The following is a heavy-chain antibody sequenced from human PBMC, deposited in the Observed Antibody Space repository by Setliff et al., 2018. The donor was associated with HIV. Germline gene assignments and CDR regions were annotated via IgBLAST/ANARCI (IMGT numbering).Heavy chain of an antibody. V-gene: IGHV3-21*01. CDR1: GFTFSSYS. Sequence: PGGSLRLSCAASGFTFSSYSMNWVRQAPGKWLEWVSSISSSSSYIFYADSVKGRFTISRDNAKNSLYLQMNSLRAKDTAVYYCVRDYRWLNWFFDLWGRGTLVTVSS. CDR2: ISSSSSYI. J-gene: IGHJ2*01. CDR3: VRDYRWLNWFFDL. D-gene: IGHD5-12*01.